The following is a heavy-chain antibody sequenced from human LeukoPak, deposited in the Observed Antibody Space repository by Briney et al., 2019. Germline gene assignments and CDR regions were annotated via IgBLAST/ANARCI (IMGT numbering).Heavy chain of an antibody. D-gene: IGHD1-26*01. CDR1: GYTFTSYY. V-gene: IGHV1-46*01. Sequence: ASVKVSCKASGYTFTSYYMHWVRQAPGQGLEWMGIINPSGGSTSYAQTFQGRVTMTRDTSTSTVYMELSSLRSEDTAVYYCARDPEAYWELTSLDYWGQGTLVTVSS. J-gene: IGHJ4*02. CDR3: ARDPEAYWELTSLDY. CDR2: INPSGGST.